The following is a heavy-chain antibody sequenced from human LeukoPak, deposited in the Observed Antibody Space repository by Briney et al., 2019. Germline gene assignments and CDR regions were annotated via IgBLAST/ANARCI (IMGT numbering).Heavy chain of an antibody. D-gene: IGHD3-9*01. V-gene: IGHV4-39*07. CDR1: GGSISSSSYY. J-gene: IGHJ3*02. Sequence: SETLSLTCTVSGGSISSSSYYWGWIRQPPGKGLEWIGSIYYSGSTYYNPSLKSRVTISVDTSKNQFSLKLSSVTAADTAVYYCARSWLNDAFDIWGQGTMVTVSS. CDR3: ARSWLNDAFDI. CDR2: IYYSGST.